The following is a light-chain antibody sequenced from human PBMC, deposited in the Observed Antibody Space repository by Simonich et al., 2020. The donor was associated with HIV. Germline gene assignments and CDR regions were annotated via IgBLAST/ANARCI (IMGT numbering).Light chain of an antibody. CDR1: SSDVGGYNY. CDR2: YVS. J-gene: IGLJ2*01. CDR3: SSYTSSSTLV. V-gene: IGLV2-14*03. Sequence: QSALTQPASVSGSPGQSITISCTGTSSDVGGYNYVSWYQQHPGKAPKLMIYYVSKRPSWVSNRFSGSKSGNTASLTISGLQAEDEADYYCSSYTSSSTLVFGGGTKVTVV.